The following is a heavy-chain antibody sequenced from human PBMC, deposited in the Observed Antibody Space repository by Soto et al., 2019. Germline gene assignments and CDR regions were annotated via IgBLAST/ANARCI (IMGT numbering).Heavy chain of an antibody. CDR3: AKEGQYYDILTGYRSYYGMDV. D-gene: IGHD3-9*01. Sequence: PGGSLRLSCAASGFTFSSYGMHWVRKAPGKGLEWVAVISYDGSTKYYADSVKGRFTISRDNSKNTLFLQMNSLRAEDTAVYYCAKEGQYYDILTGYRSYYGMDVWGQGTTVTVS. V-gene: IGHV3-30*18. CDR2: ISYDGSTK. CDR1: GFTFSSYG. J-gene: IGHJ6*02.